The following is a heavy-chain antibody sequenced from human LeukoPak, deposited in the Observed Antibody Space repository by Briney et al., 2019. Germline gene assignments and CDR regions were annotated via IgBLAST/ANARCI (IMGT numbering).Heavy chain of an antibody. CDR2: ISSSGSTI. Sequence: PGGSLRLSCAASGFTFSSYEMNWVRQAPGKGLEWVSYISSSGSTIYYADSVKGRFTISRDNARNSLYLQMNSLRAEDTAVYYCAELGITMIGGVWGKGTTVTVSS. J-gene: IGHJ6*04. CDR1: GFTFSSYE. V-gene: IGHV3-48*03. D-gene: IGHD3-10*02. CDR3: AELGITMIGGV.